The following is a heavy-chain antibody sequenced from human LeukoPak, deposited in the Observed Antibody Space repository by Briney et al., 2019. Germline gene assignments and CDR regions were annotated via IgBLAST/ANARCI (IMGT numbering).Heavy chain of an antibody. J-gene: IGHJ3*02. D-gene: IGHD3-22*01. CDR1: GGSFSGYY. CDR2: INHSGST. V-gene: IGHV4-34*01. CDR3: ARGYYDSSPDAFDI. Sequence: PSETLSLTCAVYGGSFSGYYWSWIRQPPGKGLEWIGEINHSGSTNYNPSLKSRVTISVDTSKNQFSLELSSVTAADTAVYYCARGYYDSSPDAFDIWGQGTMVTVSS.